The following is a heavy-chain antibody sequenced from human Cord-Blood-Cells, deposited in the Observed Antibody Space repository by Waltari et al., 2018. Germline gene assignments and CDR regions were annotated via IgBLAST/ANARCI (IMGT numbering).Heavy chain of an antibody. J-gene: IGHJ5*02. Sequence: QVQLVQSGAEVKKPGASVKVSCKASGYTFTSYDINWVRQATGQGLEWMGWSNPNSGNTGFAQKCQGRVTITRNTSISTAYMELSSLRSEDTAVYYCARYSSSSWFDPGGQGTLVTVSS. CDR2: SNPNSGNT. CDR1: GYTFTSYD. CDR3: ARYSSSSWFDP. V-gene: IGHV1-8*03. D-gene: IGHD6-6*01.